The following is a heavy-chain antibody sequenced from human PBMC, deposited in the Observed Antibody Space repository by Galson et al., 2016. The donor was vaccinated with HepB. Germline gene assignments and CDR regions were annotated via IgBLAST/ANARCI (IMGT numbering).Heavy chain of an antibody. Sequence: SLRLSCAASGFTFDLYGMHWVRQAPGKGLEWVAIIWYDGSKKFYADSVKGRFTISRDNSKNTLYLQMDSLRADDTAVYYCVRRSRTSGTFYFDYWGQGTLVTVSS. D-gene: IGHD1-14*01. CDR3: VRRSRTSGTFYFDY. CDR2: IWYDGSKK. CDR1: GFTFDLYG. J-gene: IGHJ4*02. V-gene: IGHV3-33*01.